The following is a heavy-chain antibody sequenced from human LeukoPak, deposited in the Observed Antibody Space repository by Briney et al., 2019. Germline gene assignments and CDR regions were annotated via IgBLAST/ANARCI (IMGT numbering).Heavy chain of an antibody. J-gene: IGHJ4*02. CDR2: ISASASHT. CDR1: GFIFRSYA. D-gene: IGHD1-1*01. V-gene: IGHV3-23*01. CDR3: GKDWKLDY. Sequence: SGGSLRLSCAASGFIFRSYAMSWVRQGPGMGLESVSAISASASHTYYADSVKGRFTISRDNSKNTVFLQMNSLRVEDTAIYYCGKDWKLDYWGQGTLVTVSS.